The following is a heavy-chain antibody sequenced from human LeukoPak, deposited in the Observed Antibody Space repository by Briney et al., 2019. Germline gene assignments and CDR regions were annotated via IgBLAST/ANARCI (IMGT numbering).Heavy chain of an antibody. CDR1: GYTFINYD. D-gene: IGHD3-10*01. CDR2: INPNSGGT. V-gene: IGHV1-2*02. Sequence: ASVKVSCKASGYTFINYDINWVRQATGQGLEWMGWINPNSGGTNYAQKFQGRVTMTRDTSISTAYMELSRLRSDDTAVYYCARRLLWFGELLIDYWGQGTLVTVSS. CDR3: ARRLLWFGELLIDY. J-gene: IGHJ4*02.